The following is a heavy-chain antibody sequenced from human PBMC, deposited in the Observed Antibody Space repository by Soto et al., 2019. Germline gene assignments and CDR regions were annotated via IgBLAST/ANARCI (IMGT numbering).Heavy chain of an antibody. J-gene: IGHJ6*02. CDR3: HRQSGMDV. CDR1: GFSFSNSA. CDR2: ISDDGTKT. Sequence: QVQLVESGGGVVQPGRSLRLSCAASGFSFSNSAMHWVRQAPGKGLEWVAVISDDGTKTYYAESVKGRFTISRDISKSMLYLQRNSLRSEDTAVYDCHRQSGMDVWGQGTTVIVFS. V-gene: IGHV3-30*03.